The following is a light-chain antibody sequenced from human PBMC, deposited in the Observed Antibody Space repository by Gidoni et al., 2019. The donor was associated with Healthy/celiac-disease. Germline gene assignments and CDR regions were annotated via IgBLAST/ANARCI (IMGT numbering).Light chain of an antibody. V-gene: IGKV2-28*01. CDR1: QSLLHSNGYNY. CDR3: MQALQTPWT. J-gene: IGKJ1*01. CDR2: LGS. Sequence: DIVMTQSPLSLPVTPGEPASISCRSSQSLLHSNGYNYLDWYLQKPGQSPQLLIYLGSNRASGVPDRFSGSGSGTDFTLNISRVEAEDVGVYYCMQALQTPWTFXQXTKVEIK.